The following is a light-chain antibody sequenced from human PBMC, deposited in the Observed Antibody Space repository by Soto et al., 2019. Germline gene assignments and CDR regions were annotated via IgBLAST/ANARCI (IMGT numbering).Light chain of an antibody. CDR1: SSNIGSNT. V-gene: IGLV1-44*01. CDR2: ANS. CDR3: ATWDDSLSYV. J-gene: IGLJ1*01. Sequence: QSVLSQPPSASGTPGQRVIISCSGSSSNIGSNTVNWYQQLPGTAPKLLVYANSQRPSGVPDRFSGSKSGSSASLAIIGLQSEDEADYYCATWDDSLSYVFGTGTKLTV.